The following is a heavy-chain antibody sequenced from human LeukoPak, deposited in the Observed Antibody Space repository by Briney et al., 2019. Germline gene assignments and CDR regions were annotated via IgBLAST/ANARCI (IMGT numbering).Heavy chain of an antibody. J-gene: IGHJ4*02. CDR3: AGDGWHGLFTY. V-gene: IGHV3-23*01. D-gene: IGHD5-24*01. CDR2: ISGSGGST. Sequence: GGSLRLSCAASGFTFSSYGMSWVRQAPGKGLEWVSAISGSGGSTYYADSVKGRFTISRDNSKNTVSLQMNSLRAEDTAVYYCAGDGWHGLFTYWGQGTLVTVSS. CDR1: GFTFSSYG.